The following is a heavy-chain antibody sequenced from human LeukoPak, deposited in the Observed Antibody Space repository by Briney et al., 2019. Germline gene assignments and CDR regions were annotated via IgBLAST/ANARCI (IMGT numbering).Heavy chain of an antibody. Sequence: GGSLRLSCAASGFTFSSYTMNWVRQPPGKGLEWVSNIGTSSTTIYYADSVKGRFTISRDNAKNSLYLQMNSLRADDTAVYYCATRPIVGARGVTDYWGQGTLVTVSS. D-gene: IGHD1-26*01. CDR3: ATRPIVGARGVTDY. V-gene: IGHV3-48*01. J-gene: IGHJ4*02. CDR1: GFTFSSYT. CDR2: IGTSSTTI.